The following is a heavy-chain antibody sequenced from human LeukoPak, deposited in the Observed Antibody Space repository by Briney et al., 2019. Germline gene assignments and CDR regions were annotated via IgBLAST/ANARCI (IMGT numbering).Heavy chain of an antibody. D-gene: IGHD3-10*02. V-gene: IGHV3-23*01. CDR3: ARDLYYYVAMDV. J-gene: IGHJ6*02. CDR2: IGSDNKP. Sequence: GTSLRLSCAASGFTFSAYAMTWVRQAPGQGLEWVSSIGSDNKPHYSESVKGRFAISRDNSKSMLFLQLNSLRAEDTALYYCARDLYYYVAMDVWGQGTTVTVSS. CDR1: GFTFSAYA.